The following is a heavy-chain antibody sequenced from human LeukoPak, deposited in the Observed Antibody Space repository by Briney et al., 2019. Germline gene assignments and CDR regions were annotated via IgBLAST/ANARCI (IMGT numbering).Heavy chain of an antibody. CDR2: IYYSGRP. J-gene: IGHJ4*02. CDR3: ARERNEVASDY. CDR1: GGSLSSGGYY. V-gene: IGHV4-31*03. Sequence: SETLSLTCTVSGGSLSSGGYYWSWIRQHPGQGLEWIGYIYYSGRPYYNPSLKSRVTISLDTSKNQVSLKLSSVTSADTAVYYCARERNEVASDYWGEGTLVTVSS. D-gene: IGHD5-12*01.